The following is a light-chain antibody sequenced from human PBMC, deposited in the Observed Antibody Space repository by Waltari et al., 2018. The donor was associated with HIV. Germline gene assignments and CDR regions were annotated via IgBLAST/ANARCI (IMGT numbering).Light chain of an antibody. J-gene: IGLJ1*01. Sequence: QSVLTQPPSASGTHGQRVTISCSGSSSNIGRNYVYWYQQLPGTAPKLLIYRNNQRPSGVPDRFSGSKSGTSASLAISGLRSEDEAEYYCAAWDDSLSGYVFGTGTKVTVL. CDR3: AAWDDSLSGYV. V-gene: IGLV1-47*01. CDR2: RNN. CDR1: SSNIGRNY.